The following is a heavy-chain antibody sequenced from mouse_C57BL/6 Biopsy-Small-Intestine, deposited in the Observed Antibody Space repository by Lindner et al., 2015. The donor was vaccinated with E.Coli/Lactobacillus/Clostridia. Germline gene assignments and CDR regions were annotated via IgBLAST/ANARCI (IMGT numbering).Heavy chain of an antibody. Sequence: VQLQESGAELVRPGASVKLSCTASGFNIKDDYMHWVKQRPEQGLEWIGRIDPANGNTKYAPKFQDKATITVDTSSNTAYLQLSSLTSEDTAVYYCARDIGSSHWYFDVWGAGTTVTVSS. D-gene: IGHD1-1*01. CDR2: IDPANGNT. J-gene: IGHJ1*01. CDR3: ARDIGSSHWYFDV. V-gene: IGHV14-3*01. CDR1: GFNIKDDY.